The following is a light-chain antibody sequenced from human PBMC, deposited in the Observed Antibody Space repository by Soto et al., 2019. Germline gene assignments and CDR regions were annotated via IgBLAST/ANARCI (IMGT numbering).Light chain of an antibody. V-gene: IGLV1-40*01. Sequence: QPPSVSGAPGQRVTISCTGSSSNIGAGYDVHWYQQLPGTAPKLLIYGNSNRPSGVPDRFSGSKSGTSASLAITGLQAEDEADYYCQSYDSSLSGSVFGGGTKLTVL. CDR2: GNS. CDR3: QSYDSSLSGSV. J-gene: IGLJ3*02. CDR1: SSNIGAGYD.